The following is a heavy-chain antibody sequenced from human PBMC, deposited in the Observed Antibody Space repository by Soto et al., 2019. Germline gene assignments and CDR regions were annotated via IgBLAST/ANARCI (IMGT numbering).Heavy chain of an antibody. V-gene: IGHV1-18*01. J-gene: IGHJ6*03. Sequence: ASVKVSCKASGYTFTSYGISWVRQAPGQGLEWMGWISAYNGNTNYAQKLQGRVTMATDTSTSTAYMELRSLRPDDTAVYYCARGYCSGGSCYSGYYYYYYMDVWGKGTTVTVSS. CDR1: GYTFTSYG. CDR2: ISAYNGNT. D-gene: IGHD2-15*01. CDR3: ARGYCSGGSCYSGYYYYYYMDV.